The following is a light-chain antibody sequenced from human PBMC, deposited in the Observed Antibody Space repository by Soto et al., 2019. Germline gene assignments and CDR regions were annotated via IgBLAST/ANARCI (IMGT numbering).Light chain of an antibody. CDR1: QSLLLSNGYNY. Sequence: DIVMTQSPLSLPVTPGEPASISCRSSQSLLLSNGYNYLDWYLQKPGQSPQLLIYLGSNRASGVPYRFSGSGSGTDFTLTISRVEAEDVGVYYCMQALQSRTFGQGTRVDVK. J-gene: IGKJ1*01. CDR2: LGS. CDR3: MQALQSRT. V-gene: IGKV2-28*01.